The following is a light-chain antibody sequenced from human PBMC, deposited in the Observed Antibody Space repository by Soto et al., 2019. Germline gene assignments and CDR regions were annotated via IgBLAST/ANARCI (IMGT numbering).Light chain of an antibody. Sequence: QSALTQPRPVSGSPGQSVTISCTGTSSDVGGYNYVSWYQQHPGKAPKLMIYDVSKRPSGVPDRFSGSKSGNTASLTISGLQAEDEADYYCCSCAGSYTVFGGGTKLTVL. J-gene: IGLJ2*01. CDR2: DVS. V-gene: IGLV2-11*01. CDR1: SSDVGGYNY. CDR3: CSCAGSYTV.